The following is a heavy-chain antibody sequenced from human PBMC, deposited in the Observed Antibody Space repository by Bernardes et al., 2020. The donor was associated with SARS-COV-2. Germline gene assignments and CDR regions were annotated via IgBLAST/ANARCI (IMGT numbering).Heavy chain of an antibody. D-gene: IGHD3-10*01. V-gene: IGHV4-59*01. J-gene: IGHJ4*02. CDR2: IYYSGST. CDR3: AGHRMVRGVTSLDFDY. CDR1: GGSISSYY. Sequence: SETLSLTCTASGGSISSYYWSWIRQPPGKGLEWIGYIYYSGSTNYNPSLKSRVTISVDTSKNQFSLKLSSVTAADTAVYYCAGHRMVRGVTSLDFDYWGQGTLVTVSS.